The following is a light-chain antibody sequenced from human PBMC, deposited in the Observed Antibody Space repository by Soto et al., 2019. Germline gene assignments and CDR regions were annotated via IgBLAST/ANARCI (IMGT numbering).Light chain of an antibody. CDR2: DAS. Sequence: IQMTQSPSTLSSSVGDRVTITCRASQSISSWLAWYQQKPGKAPKLLIYDASSLESGVPSRFSGSGSGTEFTLTISSLQPDDFATYYCQQYNSYSIPFGQGTKVDI. CDR3: QQYNSYSIP. CDR1: QSISSW. J-gene: IGKJ1*01. V-gene: IGKV1-5*01.